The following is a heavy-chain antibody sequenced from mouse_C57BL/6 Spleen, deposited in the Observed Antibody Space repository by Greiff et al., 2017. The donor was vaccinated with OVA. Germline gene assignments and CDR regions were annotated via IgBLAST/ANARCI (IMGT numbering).Heavy chain of an antibody. V-gene: IGHV1-54*01. Sequence: VQLQQSGAELVRPGTSVKVSCKASGYAFTNYLIEWVKQRPGQGLEWIGVINPGSGGTNYNEKFKGKATLTADKSSSTAYMQLSSLTSEDSAVYFCARKHYYGSSWDYWGQGTTLTVSS. D-gene: IGHD1-1*01. J-gene: IGHJ2*01. CDR1: GYAFTNYL. CDR3: ARKHYYGSSWDY. CDR2: INPGSGGT.